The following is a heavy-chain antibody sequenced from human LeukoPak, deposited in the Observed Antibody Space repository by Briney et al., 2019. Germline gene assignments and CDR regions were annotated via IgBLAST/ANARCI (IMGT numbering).Heavy chain of an antibody. CDR1: GYTFTGYY. CDR3: ARIYYDSTAFDI. V-gene: IGHV1-2*02. CDR2: INPNSGGT. Sequence: ASVKVSCKASGYTFTGYYMHWVRQAPGQGLEWMGWINPNSGGTNYAQKFQGRVTMTRDTSISTAYMELSRLRSDDTAVYYCARIYYDSTAFDIWGQGTMATVSS. J-gene: IGHJ3*02. D-gene: IGHD3-22*01.